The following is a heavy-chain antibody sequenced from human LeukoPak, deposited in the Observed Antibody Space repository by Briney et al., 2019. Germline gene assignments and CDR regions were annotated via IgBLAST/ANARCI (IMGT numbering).Heavy chain of an antibody. CDR2: ISSSSSYI. J-gene: IGHJ4*02. CDR1: GFSFSTYT. Sequence: GGSLRLSCAASGFSFSTYTMTWVRQAPGKGLEWVSSISSSSSYIYYADSVKGRFTISRDNAKNSLYLQMNSLRAEDTAVYYCARDQRQQLASPDYWGQGTLVTVSS. D-gene: IGHD6-13*01. CDR3: ARDQRQQLASPDY. V-gene: IGHV3-21*01.